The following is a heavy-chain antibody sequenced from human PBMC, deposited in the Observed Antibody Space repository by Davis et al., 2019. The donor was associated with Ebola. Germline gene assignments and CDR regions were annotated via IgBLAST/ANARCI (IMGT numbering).Heavy chain of an antibody. V-gene: IGHV3-48*01. CDR1: GFTFVGYS. D-gene: IGHD1-26*01. J-gene: IGHJ3*02. Sequence: GESLKISCAASGFTFVGYSMNWVRQAPGKGLEWVSYISSSSTTIHYADPVKGRFTISRDNAYNSVYLQMNSLRAEDTAVYYCARDLGRWELLYAFDIWGQGTMVTVSS. CDR2: ISSSSTTI. CDR3: ARDLGRWELLYAFDI.